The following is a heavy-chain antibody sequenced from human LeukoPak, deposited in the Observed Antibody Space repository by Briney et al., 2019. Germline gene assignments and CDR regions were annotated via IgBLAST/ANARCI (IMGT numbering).Heavy chain of an antibody. V-gene: IGHV1-18*01. J-gene: IGHJ4*02. CDR1: GGTFSSYA. CDR2: ISGYNGNT. CDR3: ARVGSAAATADY. Sequence: ASVKVSCKASGGTFSSYAISWVRQAPGQGLEWMGGISGYNGNTNYAQKFQGRVSMTSDTSTSTVYMELSSLRSDDTAVYFCARVGSAAATADYWGQGTLVTVSS. D-gene: IGHD6-25*01.